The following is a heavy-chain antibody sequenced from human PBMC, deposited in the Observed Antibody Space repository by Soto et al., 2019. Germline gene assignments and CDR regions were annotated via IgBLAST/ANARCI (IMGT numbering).Heavy chain of an antibody. V-gene: IGHV1-69*06. D-gene: IGHD5-18*01. J-gene: IGHJ6*02. CDR2: IIPIFGTA. CDR1: GGPFISYA. Sequence: SVKVSCQASGGPFISYAISWVRQAPGQGLEWMGGIIPIFGTANYAQKFQGRVTITADKSTSTAYMELSSLRPEDTAVYYCARDPLSGYSYGFYGMDVWGQGTTVTVSS. CDR3: ARDPLSGYSYGFYGMDV.